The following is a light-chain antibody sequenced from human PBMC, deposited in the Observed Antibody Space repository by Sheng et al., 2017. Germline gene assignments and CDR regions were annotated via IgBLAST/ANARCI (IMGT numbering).Light chain of an antibody. V-gene: IGLV2-23*02. CDR1: SSDVGSYNL. CDR2: EVS. CDR3: CSYAGSSTSVV. J-gene: IGLJ2*01. Sequence: QSALTQPASVSGSPGQSITISCTGTSSDVGSYNLVSWYQQHPGKAPKLMIYEVSKRPSGVSNRFSGSKSGNTASLTISGLQAEDEADYYCCSYAGSSTSVVFGGGTKPDRP.